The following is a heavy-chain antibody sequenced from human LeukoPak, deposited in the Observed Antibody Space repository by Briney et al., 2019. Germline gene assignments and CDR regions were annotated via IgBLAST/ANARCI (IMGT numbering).Heavy chain of an antibody. J-gene: IGHJ6*02. CDR1: GFTFSSYW. V-gene: IGHV3-74*01. Sequence: GGSLRLSCAASGFTFSSYWMHWVRQAPGKGLVWVSRINSDGSSTSYADSVKGRFTISRDNAKNTLYLQMNSLRAEDTAVYYCARVSPERKIVVVSAAMDVWGQGTTVTVSS. D-gene: IGHD2-2*01. CDR3: ARVSPERKIVVVSAAMDV. CDR2: INSDGSST.